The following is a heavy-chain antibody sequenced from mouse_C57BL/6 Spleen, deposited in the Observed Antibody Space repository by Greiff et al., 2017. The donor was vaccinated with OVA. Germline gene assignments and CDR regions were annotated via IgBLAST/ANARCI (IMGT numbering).Heavy chain of an antibody. CDR3: ARANWDWYFDV. D-gene: IGHD4-1*01. CDR1: GFTFSSYA. J-gene: IGHJ1*03. Sequence: DVLLVESGGGLVKPGGSLKLSCAASGFTFSSYAMSWVRQTPGKRLEWVATISDGGSYTYYPDNVKGRFTISRDNAKNNRYRQMSHLKSKDTAMYYCARANWDWYFDVWGTGTTVTVSS. V-gene: IGHV5-4*01. CDR2: ISDGGSYT.